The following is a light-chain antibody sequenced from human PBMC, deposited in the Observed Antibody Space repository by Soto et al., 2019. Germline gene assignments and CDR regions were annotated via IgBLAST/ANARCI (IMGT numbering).Light chain of an antibody. Sequence: DIQITQSTTSLSASVGDRVTITCRASQDIRNFVAWYQQKPGKAPKLLIYAASTLQSGVPSRFSGSGSGTDFTLTINSLQPEDVATYSCQKYSSVPVFGPGTKVEIK. V-gene: IGKV1-27*01. CDR2: AAS. CDR1: QDIRNF. J-gene: IGKJ3*01. CDR3: QKYSSVPV.